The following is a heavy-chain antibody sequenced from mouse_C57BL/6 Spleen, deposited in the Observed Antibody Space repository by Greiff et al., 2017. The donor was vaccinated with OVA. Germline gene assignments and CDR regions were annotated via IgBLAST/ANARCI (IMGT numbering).Heavy chain of an antibody. V-gene: IGHV1-64*01. D-gene: IGHD1-1*01. CDR2: IHPNSGST. J-gene: IGHJ1*03. Sequence: QVQLQQPGAELVKPGASVKLSCKASGYTFTSYWMHWVKQRPGQGLEWIGMIHPNSGSTNYNEKFKSKATLTVDKSSSTAYMQLSSLTSEDSAVYYCARISPDYCSSYWYFDVWGTGTTVTVSS. CDR1: GYTFTSYW. CDR3: ARISPDYCSSYWYFDV.